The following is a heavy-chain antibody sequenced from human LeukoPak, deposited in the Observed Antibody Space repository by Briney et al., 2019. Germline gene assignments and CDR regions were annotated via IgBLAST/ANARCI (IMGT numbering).Heavy chain of an antibody. CDR1: GFTFSSYC. CDR3: ARDFYGPDGYFDY. V-gene: IGHV3-7*04. J-gene: IGHJ4*02. CDR2: IKKYGSEK. Sequence: GGSLRLSCAASGFTFSSYCMSWVRQAPGKGLEWVANIKKYGSEKNYVDSVKGRFTISRENAKNSLYLQMISLRDEDTAVYYCARDFYGPDGYFDYWGQGTLVTVSS. D-gene: IGHD4-17*01.